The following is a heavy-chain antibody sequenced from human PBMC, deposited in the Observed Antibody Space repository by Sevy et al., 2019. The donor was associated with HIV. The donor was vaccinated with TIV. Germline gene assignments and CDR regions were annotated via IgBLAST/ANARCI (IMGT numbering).Heavy chain of an antibody. J-gene: IGHJ6*02. CDR1: GGSIISGDYY. CDR3: ARDEGDYGDKSYYYGMDV. CDR2: IHYTGST. V-gene: IGHV4-30-4*01. D-gene: IGHD4-17*01. Sequence: SETLSLTCSVSGGSIISGDYYLSWVRQPPGRGLEWIGYIHYTGSTDYNPSLESRVTISVDTSKNQFPLKLTSLTAADTAVYYCARDEGDYGDKSYYYGMDVWGRGTTVTVSS.